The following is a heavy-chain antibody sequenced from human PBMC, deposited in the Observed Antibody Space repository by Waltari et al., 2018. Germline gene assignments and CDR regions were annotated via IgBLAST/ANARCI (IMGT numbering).Heavy chain of an antibody. Sequence: QVQLVQSGAEVKKPGSSVKVSCKASGGTFSSYAISWVRQAPGQGLEWTGGIIPIFGTANYAQKFQGRVTITADESTSTAYMELSSLRSEDTAVYYCARDRRALGCSSTSCYRGNDAFDIWGQGTMVTVSS. D-gene: IGHD2-2*01. CDR1: GGTFSSYA. J-gene: IGHJ3*02. CDR2: IIPIFGTA. V-gene: IGHV1-69*01. CDR3: ARDRRALGCSSTSCYRGNDAFDI.